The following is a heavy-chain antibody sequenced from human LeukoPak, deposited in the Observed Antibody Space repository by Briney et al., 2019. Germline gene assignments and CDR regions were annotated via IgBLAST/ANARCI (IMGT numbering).Heavy chain of an antibody. V-gene: IGHV3-21*01. CDR2: ISSSSSYI. Sequence: GGSLRLSCAASGFTFSSYSMNWVRQAPGKGLEWVSSISSSSSYIYYADSVKGRFTISRDNAKNSLYLQMNSLRAEGTAVYYCARDRGHSGSYNPVGYWGQGTLVTVSS. D-gene: IGHD1-26*01. CDR3: ARDRGHSGSYNPVGY. CDR1: GFTFSSYS. J-gene: IGHJ4*02.